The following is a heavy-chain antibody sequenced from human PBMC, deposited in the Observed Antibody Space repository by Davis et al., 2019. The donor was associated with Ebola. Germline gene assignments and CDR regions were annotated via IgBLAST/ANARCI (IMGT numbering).Heavy chain of an antibody. Sequence: MPSETLSLTCTVSGGSISSSSYYWGWIRQPPGKGLEWIGSIYYSGSTYYNPSLKSRVTISVDTSKNQFSLKLSSVTAADTAVYYCASIQAAPGRGPWFDPWGQGTLVTVSS. V-gene: IGHV4-39*01. J-gene: IGHJ5*02. CDR1: GGSISSSSYY. D-gene: IGHD6-13*01. CDR2: IYYSGST. CDR3: ASIQAAPGRGPWFDP.